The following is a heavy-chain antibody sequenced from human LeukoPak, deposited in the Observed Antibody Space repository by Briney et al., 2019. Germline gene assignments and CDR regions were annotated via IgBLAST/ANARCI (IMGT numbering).Heavy chain of an antibody. V-gene: IGHV1-2*06. CDR2: IHPKSGGA. J-gene: IGHJ6*03. Sequence: ASVKVSCKASGYTFTANYIHWVRQAPGQGLEWVGRIHPKSGGANYAQKFRDRVTLTRDTSINTAYMELSGLRSDDAAVYYCARAYYDSSGYFGWGTDYYYYYVDVWGEGTTVTISS. CDR1: GYTFTANY. D-gene: IGHD3-22*01. CDR3: ARAYYDSSGYFGWGTDYYYYYVDV.